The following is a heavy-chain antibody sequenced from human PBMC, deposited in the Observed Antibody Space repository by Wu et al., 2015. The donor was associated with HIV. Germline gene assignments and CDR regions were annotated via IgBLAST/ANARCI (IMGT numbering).Heavy chain of an antibody. V-gene: IGHV1-2*02. D-gene: IGHD2-15*01. Sequence: QVQLVQSGAEVKKPGASVKVSCKASGYTFTGYYMHWVRQAPGQGLEWMGWINPNSGGTNYAQKFQGRVTMTRDTSISTAYMELSRLRSDDTAVYYCARGIVVVVAATPGSLDYWGQGTLVTVSS. CDR3: ARGIVVVVAATPGSLDY. J-gene: IGHJ4*02. CDR2: INPNSGGT. CDR1: GYTFTGYY.